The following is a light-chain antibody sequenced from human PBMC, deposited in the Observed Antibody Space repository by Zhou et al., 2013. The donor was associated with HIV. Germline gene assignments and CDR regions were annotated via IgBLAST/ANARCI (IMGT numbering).Light chain of an antibody. J-gene: IGKJ3*01. CDR2: KAS. Sequence: DIQMTQSPSSLSASAGDRVTITCRASQTISNYLNWYQQKPGKAPTLLIYKASNLQSGVPSRFSGSGSGADFTLTINSLQPEDFATYFCQQSYSVPLTFGPGTKVDN. V-gene: IGKV1-39*01. CDR1: QTISNY. CDR3: QQSYSVPLT.